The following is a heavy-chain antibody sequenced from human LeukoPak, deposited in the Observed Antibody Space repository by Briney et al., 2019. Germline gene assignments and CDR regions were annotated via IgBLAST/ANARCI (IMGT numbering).Heavy chain of an antibody. CDR1: GYTFTSYA. J-gene: IGHJ5*02. CDR3: ARDVTVTTTGTYNWFDP. D-gene: IGHD4-17*01. Sequence: GASVKVSCKASGYTFTSYAMNWVRQAPGQGLEWMGWINTNTGNPTYAQGFTGRFVFSLDTSVSTAYLQISSLKAEDTAVYYCARDVTVTTTGTYNWFDPWGQGTLVTVSS. CDR2: INTNTGNP. V-gene: IGHV7-4-1*02.